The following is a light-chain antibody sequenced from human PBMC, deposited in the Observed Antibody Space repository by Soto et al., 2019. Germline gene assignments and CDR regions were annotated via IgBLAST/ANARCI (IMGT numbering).Light chain of an antibody. CDR3: SSYAGPYTFTV. CDR2: DVS. J-gene: IGLJ2*01. V-gene: IGLV2-11*01. CDR1: SSDVGGYHF. Sequence: QSALTQPRSVSGSPGQSVTISCTGTSSDVGGYHFVSWYQHQPGKAPKLMIFDVSKRPSGVPDRFSGAKSGNTASLTISGLQAEDEADYYCSSYAGPYTFTVFGGGTKVTVL.